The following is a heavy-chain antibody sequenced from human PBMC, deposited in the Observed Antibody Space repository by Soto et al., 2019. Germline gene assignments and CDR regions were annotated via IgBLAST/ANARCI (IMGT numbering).Heavy chain of an antibody. CDR2: IYSDGTT. J-gene: IGHJ4*02. V-gene: IGHV3-53*01. CDR3: AILSN. CDR1: GFTVSSNY. Sequence: GGSLRLSCAASGFTVSSNYMNWVRQAPGKGLEWVSIIYSDGTTSYADSVKGRFTISRDNFKNTLHLQMNSLRADDTAVYYCAILSNWGQGTLVTVSS. D-gene: IGHD6-6*01.